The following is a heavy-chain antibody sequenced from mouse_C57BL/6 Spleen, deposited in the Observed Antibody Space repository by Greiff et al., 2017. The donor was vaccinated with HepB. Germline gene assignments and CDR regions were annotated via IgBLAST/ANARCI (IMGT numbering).Heavy chain of an antibody. CDR3: ARSLYDYDCFAY. CDR2: IYPGSGST. CDR1: GYTFTSYW. D-gene: IGHD2-4*01. Sequence: QVQLQQPGAELVKPGASVKMSCKASGYTFTSYWITWVKQRPGQGLEWIGDIYPGSGSTNYNEKFKSKATLTVDTSSSTAYMQLSSLTSEDSAVYYCARSLYDYDCFAYWGQGTLVTVSA. V-gene: IGHV1-55*01. J-gene: IGHJ3*01.